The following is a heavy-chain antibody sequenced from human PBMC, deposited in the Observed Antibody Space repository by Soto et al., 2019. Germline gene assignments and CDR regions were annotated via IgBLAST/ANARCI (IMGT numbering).Heavy chain of an antibody. D-gene: IGHD4-17*01. J-gene: IGHJ6*02. CDR3: AREETLRWVSPGYYGMDV. CDR2: IIPIVGTA. V-gene: IGHV1-69*01. Sequence: QVQLVQSGAEVKKPGSSVKVSCKASGGTFSSYAISWVRQAPGQGLEWMGGIIPIVGTANYAQKFQGRVTITADEYTSTAYMELSSLRSEDKAVDYCAREETLRWVSPGYYGMDVWGQGTTVTVSS. CDR1: GGTFSSYA.